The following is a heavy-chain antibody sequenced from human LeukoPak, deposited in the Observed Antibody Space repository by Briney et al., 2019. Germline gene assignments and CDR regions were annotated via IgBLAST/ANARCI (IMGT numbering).Heavy chain of an antibody. CDR2: IYTSRYS. V-gene: IGHV4-4*07. J-gene: IGHJ4*02. CDR1: GSSISSYY. D-gene: IGHD3-10*01. Sequence: SDPLSLPCTVSGSSISSYYWSWIRQPAGKGPAWIGRIYTSRYSNYNPSLKRRVAMSLDTSKYQFSLKLSSVAAADTAVYYCARGYYYGSGSPQFDYWGQGTLVTVSS. CDR3: ARGYYYGSGSPQFDY.